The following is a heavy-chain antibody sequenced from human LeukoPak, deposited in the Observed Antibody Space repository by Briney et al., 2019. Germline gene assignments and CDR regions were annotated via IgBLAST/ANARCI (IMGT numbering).Heavy chain of an antibody. CDR3: ARGRRQQLVRPYDAFDI. J-gene: IGHJ3*02. CDR2: INPNSGGT. Sequence: ASVKVSCKASGYTLTGFYMHWVRQAPGQGLEWMGWINPNSGGTKYAQRFQGRVTMTRDTSINTAYMELNSLRSDDTAVYYCARGRRQQLVRPYDAFDIWGQGTMVTVSS. CDR1: GYTLTGFY. D-gene: IGHD6-13*01. V-gene: IGHV1-2*02.